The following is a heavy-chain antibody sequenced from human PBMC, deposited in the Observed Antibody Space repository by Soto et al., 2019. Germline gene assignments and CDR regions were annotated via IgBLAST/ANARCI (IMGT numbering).Heavy chain of an antibody. V-gene: IGHV3-23*01. CDR1: GFTFSSDA. Sequence: EVQLLGSGGGLVQPGGSLRLSCAASGFTFSSDAMSWVRRAPGKGLDGVSAISGSGGSTYYADSVKGRFTISRDNSKNPLYLEMHSLRAEDTAVYYCAKGIAILYDSSGDYHYYFDYWGRGTLVAVSS. D-gene: IGHD3-22*01. CDR2: ISGSGGST. CDR3: AKGIAILYDSSGDYHYYFDY. J-gene: IGHJ4*02.